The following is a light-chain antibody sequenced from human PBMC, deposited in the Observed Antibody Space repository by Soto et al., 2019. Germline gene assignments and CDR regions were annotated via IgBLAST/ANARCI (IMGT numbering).Light chain of an antibody. Sequence: DIQMTQSPSSLSASVGDRVTITCRASQSISSYLNWYQQKPGKAPKLLIYAASSLQSGVPSRFSGSGSGTDFTLTISSLQPEDFATYYCQQSYSTPRMFGQQIKVDIK. V-gene: IGKV1-39*01. CDR1: QSISSY. CDR2: AAS. J-gene: IGKJ1*01. CDR3: QQSYSTPRM.